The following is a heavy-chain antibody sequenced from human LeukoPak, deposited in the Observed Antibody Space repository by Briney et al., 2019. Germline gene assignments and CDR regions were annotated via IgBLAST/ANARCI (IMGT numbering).Heavy chain of an antibody. CDR2: IYYSGNT. V-gene: IGHV4-59*02. CDR1: GASARSYY. CDR3: ARSPIAVAGEIDY. J-gene: IGHJ4*02. D-gene: IGHD6-19*01. Sequence: SETLSLTCTVSGASARSYYWGWVRPPPGNGLEWIGSIYYSGNTNYNPSLKSRVTISVDTSKDQFSLKLSSVTAADTAVYYCARSPIAVAGEIDYWGQGTLVTVSS.